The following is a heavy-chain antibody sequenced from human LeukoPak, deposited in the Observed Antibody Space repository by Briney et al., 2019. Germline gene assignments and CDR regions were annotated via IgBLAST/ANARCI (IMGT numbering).Heavy chain of an antibody. Sequence: GGSLRLSCAASGFTFSSYAMVWVRQAPGKGLDWVSSISDNGDDTYYADSVKGRFTISRDKSTNTLYLQMNSLTAEDTAVYYCAKGYYGNYVAVDYWGQGTLVTVSS. CDR1: GFTFSSYA. V-gene: IGHV3-23*01. D-gene: IGHD4-11*01. CDR3: AKGYYGNYVAVDY. CDR2: ISDNGDDT. J-gene: IGHJ4*02.